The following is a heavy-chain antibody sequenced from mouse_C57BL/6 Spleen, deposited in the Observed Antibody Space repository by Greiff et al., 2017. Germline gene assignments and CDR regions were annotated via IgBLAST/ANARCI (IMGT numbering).Heavy chain of an antibody. Sequence: QVQLQQPGAELVQPGASVKLSCKASGYTFTSYWMHWVKQRPGQGLEWIGMIHPNSGSTNYNEKFKSKATLTVDKSSSTAYMQLSSLTSEDSAVYYCARIGGDYDTDYFDYWGQGTTLTVSS. V-gene: IGHV1-64*01. CDR1: GYTFTSYW. CDR3: ARIGGDYDTDYFDY. CDR2: IHPNSGST. D-gene: IGHD2-4*01. J-gene: IGHJ2*01.